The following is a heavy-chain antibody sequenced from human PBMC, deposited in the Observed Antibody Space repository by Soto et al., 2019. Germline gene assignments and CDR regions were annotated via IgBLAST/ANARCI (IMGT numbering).Heavy chain of an antibody. Sequence: QVQLVESGGGVVQPGRSLRLSCAASGFTFSSYGMHWVRQAPGKGLEWVAVIWYDGSNKYYADSVKGRFTISRDNSKNTLYLQMNSLRAEDTAVYYCARELRFGELFLDYYYYGMDVWGQGTTVTVSS. CDR2: IWYDGSNK. D-gene: IGHD3-10*01. V-gene: IGHV3-33*01. CDR3: ARELRFGELFLDYYYYGMDV. J-gene: IGHJ6*02. CDR1: GFTFSSYG.